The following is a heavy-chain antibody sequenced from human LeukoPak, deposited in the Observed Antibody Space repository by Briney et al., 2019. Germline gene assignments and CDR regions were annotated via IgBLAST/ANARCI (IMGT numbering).Heavy chain of an antibody. CDR1: GFTVSSNY. CDR3: ARLWFGELLAPFDY. Sequence: GGSLRLSCAASGFTVSSNYMSWVRQAPGKGLEWVSVIYSGGSTYYADSVKGRFTISRDNSKNTLYLQMNSLRAEDTAVYYCARLWFGELLAPFDYWGQGTLVTVSS. CDR2: IYSGGST. J-gene: IGHJ4*02. D-gene: IGHD3-10*01. V-gene: IGHV3-53*01.